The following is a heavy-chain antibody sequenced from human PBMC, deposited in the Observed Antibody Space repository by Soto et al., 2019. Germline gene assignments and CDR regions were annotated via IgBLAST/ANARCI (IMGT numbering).Heavy chain of an antibody. V-gene: IGHV4-31*03. CDR1: GGSISSGGYY. CDR3: ARDSVAIFGEEWAFDI. Sequence: PSETLSLTCTVSGGSISSGGYYWSWIRQHPGKGLEWIGYIYYSGSTYYNPSLKSRVTISVDTSKNQFSLKLSSVTAADTAVYYCARDSVAIFGEEWAFDIWGQGTMVTVSS. CDR2: IYYSGST. J-gene: IGHJ3*02. D-gene: IGHD3-9*01.